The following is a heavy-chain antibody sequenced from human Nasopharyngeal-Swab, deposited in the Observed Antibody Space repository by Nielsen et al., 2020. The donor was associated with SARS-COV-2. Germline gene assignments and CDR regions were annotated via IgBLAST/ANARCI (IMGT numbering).Heavy chain of an antibody. J-gene: IGHJ4*02. CDR3: AKEEQWLAHD. CDR1: GFNFNNYA. CDR2: ISVSGGRT. D-gene: IGHD6-19*01. V-gene: IGHV3-23*01. Sequence: GESLKISCAASGFNFNNYAMSWVRQAPGKGPEWVSGISVSGGRTYYADSVTGRFTISRDNSKNMLVLQMNSLRAEDTAVYYCAKEEQWLAHDWGQGTLVTVSS.